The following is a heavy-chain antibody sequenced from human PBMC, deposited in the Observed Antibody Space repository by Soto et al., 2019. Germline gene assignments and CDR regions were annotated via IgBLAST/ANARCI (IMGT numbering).Heavy chain of an antibody. J-gene: IGHJ3*02. Sequence: ASVKVSCKVSGYTLTELSMHWVRQAPGKGLEWMGGFDPEDGETIYAQKFQGRVTMTEDTSTDTAYMELSSLRSEDTAVYYCATIFDFWSGYYDAFDIWGQGTMVTVSS. V-gene: IGHV1-24*01. CDR3: ATIFDFWSGYYDAFDI. D-gene: IGHD3-3*01. CDR1: GYTLTELS. CDR2: FDPEDGET.